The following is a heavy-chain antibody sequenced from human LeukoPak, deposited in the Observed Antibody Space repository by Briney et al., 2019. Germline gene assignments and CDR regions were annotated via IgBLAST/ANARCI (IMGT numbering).Heavy chain of an antibody. CDR2: IYYSGST. Sequence: SETLSLTCTVSGDSISSYYWSWIRQPPGKGLEWIGYIYYSGSTNYNPSLKSRVTISVDTSKNQFSLKLSSVTAADTAMYYCARFSVVGTYYFDYWGQGTLVTVSS. CDR1: GDSISSYY. CDR3: ARFSVVGTYYFDY. J-gene: IGHJ4*02. D-gene: IGHD1-26*01. V-gene: IGHV4-59*01.